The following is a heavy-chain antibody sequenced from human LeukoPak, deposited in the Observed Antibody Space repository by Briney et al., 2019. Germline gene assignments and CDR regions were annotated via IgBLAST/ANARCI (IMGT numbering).Heavy chain of an antibody. Sequence: GGSLRLSCAVSGFSFDTYWMTWVRQAPGKGLEWVANIKPDGSEQYYVDSVKGRFTISRDNAKNSLYLQMHNLRAEDTAVYYCARHPYGVLDYWGQGTLVTVSS. V-gene: IGHV3-7*01. CDR3: ARHPYGVLDY. CDR1: GFSFDTYW. CDR2: IKPDGSEQ. D-gene: IGHD4-17*01. J-gene: IGHJ4*02.